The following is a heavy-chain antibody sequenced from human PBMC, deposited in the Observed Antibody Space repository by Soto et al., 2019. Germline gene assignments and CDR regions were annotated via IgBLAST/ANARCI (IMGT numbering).Heavy chain of an antibody. CDR3: AREGSYSAYNFAHGIQLWSFDF. D-gene: IGHD5-12*01. CDR2: IFSSGST. Sequence: SETLSLTCTVSCGSINTSYWSWVRQPAGKGLEWIGRIFSSGSTSFNPSLESRVAMSVDTSKNHFSLNLSSVTAADMAVYYCAREGSYSAYNFAHGIQLWSFDFWGQGALVTVSS. CDR1: CGSINTSY. V-gene: IGHV4-4*07. J-gene: IGHJ4*02.